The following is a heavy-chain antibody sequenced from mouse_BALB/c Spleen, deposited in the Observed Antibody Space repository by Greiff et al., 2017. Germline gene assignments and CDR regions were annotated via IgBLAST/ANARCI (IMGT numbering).Heavy chain of an antibody. J-gene: IGHJ4*01. CDR2: ISSGGSYT. CDR1: GFTFSSYA. CDR3: ARRAYGNCAMDY. Sequence: EVKLMESGGGLVKPGGSLKLSCAASGFTFSSYAMSWVRQTPEKRLEWVATISSGGSYTYYPDSVKGRFTISRDNAKNTLYLQMSSLRSEDTAMYYCARRAYGNCAMDYWGQGTSVTVSS. D-gene: IGHD2-1*01. V-gene: IGHV5-9-3*01.